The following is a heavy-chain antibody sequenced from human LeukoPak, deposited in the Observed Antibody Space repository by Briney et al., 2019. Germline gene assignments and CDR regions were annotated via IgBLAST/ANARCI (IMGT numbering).Heavy chain of an antibody. D-gene: IGHD3-10*01. Sequence: ASVKVSCKASGYTFTSYDINWARQATGQGLEWMGWMNPNSGNTGYAQKFQGRVTMTRNTSISTAYMELSSLRSEDTAVYYCARGYYYGSGPPYYYYYYMDVWGKGTTVTVSS. V-gene: IGHV1-8*01. J-gene: IGHJ6*03. CDR2: MNPNSGNT. CDR3: ARGYYYGSGPPYYYYYYMDV. CDR1: GYTFTSYD.